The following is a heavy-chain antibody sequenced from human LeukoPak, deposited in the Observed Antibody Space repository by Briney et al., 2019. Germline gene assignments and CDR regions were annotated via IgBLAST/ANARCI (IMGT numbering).Heavy chain of an antibody. Sequence: GGSLRLSCAASGFTFTNNGMHWVRQAPGQGLEWVAFIRYDGSNKYYADSEKGRFTISRDNSNNTLYLQMNSLRIEDTAVYYCARGAHYMDVWGKGTTVTVSS. V-gene: IGHV3-30*02. CDR2: IRYDGSNK. J-gene: IGHJ6*03. CDR1: GFTFTNNG. CDR3: ARGAHYMDV.